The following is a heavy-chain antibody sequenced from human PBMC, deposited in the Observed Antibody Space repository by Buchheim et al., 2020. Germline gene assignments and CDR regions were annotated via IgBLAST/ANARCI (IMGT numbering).Heavy chain of an antibody. Sequence: QVQLVESGGGVVQPGRSLRLSCAASGFTFSSYGMHWVRQPPGKGLEWVAVISYDGINKYYPDSVKGRFTISSTNSKKQLNLQMNSLRAEDTAVYYCAKDLDYYDSSGYGYFDYWGQGTL. V-gene: IGHV3-30*18. D-gene: IGHD3-22*01. CDR3: AKDLDYYDSSGYGYFDY. CDR2: ISYDGINK. J-gene: IGHJ4*02. CDR1: GFTFSSYG.